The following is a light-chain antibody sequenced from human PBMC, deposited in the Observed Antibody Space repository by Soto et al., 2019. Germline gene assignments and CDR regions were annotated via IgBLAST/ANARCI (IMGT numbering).Light chain of an antibody. Sequence: ENVLTQSPGTLSLSPGDRATLSCRAGQSVTWDSVAWYQQKPGQAPSLLIYGASIRATGVPDRFSGSGSGTDFTLTISRLEPEDFAVYYCQQYVRSPYTFGQGTNLEIK. CDR3: QQYVRSPYT. CDR2: GAS. J-gene: IGKJ2*01. V-gene: IGKV3-20*01. CDR1: QSVTWDS.